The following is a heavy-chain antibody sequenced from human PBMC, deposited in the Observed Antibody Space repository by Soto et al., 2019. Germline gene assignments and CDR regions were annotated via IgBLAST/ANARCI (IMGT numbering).Heavy chain of an antibody. D-gene: IGHD6-19*01. CDR2: ITHRGGA. CDR1: GGPFSGYY. J-gene: IGHJ4*02. CDR3: ARGQRRGGSSGWSL. Sequence: QVQLQQWGAGQLKPSETLSLTCAVHGESFSGYGGPFSGYYWSWIRQTPGKGLEWIGEITHRGGANYKPPLKSRVTISVDTSKNQFSLNLNSVTAADTAVYYCARGQRRGGSSGWSLWGQGTLVTVSS. V-gene: IGHV4-34*02.